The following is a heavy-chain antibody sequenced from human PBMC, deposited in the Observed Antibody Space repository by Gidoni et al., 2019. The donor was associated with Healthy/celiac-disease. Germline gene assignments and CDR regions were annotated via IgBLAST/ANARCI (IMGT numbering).Heavy chain of an antibody. V-gene: IGHV4-39*01. Sequence: QLQLQESGPGLVKPSETLSLTCTVSGGSISSSSYYWGWIRQPPGKGLEWIGSIYYSGSTYYNPSLKRRVTISVDTSKNQFSLKLSSVTAADTAVYYCARRDTAMVSIDYWGQGTLVTVSS. D-gene: IGHD5-18*01. J-gene: IGHJ4*02. CDR1: GGSISSSSYY. CDR2: IYYSGST. CDR3: ARRDTAMVSIDY.